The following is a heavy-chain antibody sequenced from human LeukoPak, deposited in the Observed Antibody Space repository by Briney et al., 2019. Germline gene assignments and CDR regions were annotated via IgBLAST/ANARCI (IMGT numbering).Heavy chain of an antibody. V-gene: IGHV1-8*03. CDR3: ARVQKGGYSYGYYMDV. J-gene: IGHJ6*03. D-gene: IGHD5-18*01. Sequence: ASVKVSCKASGYTFTSYDTNWVRQATGQGLEWMGWMNPNSGNTGYAQKFQGRVTITRNTSISTAYMELSSLRSEDTAVYYCARVQKGGYSYGYYMDVWGKGTTVTVSS. CDR1: GYTFTSYD. CDR2: MNPNSGNT.